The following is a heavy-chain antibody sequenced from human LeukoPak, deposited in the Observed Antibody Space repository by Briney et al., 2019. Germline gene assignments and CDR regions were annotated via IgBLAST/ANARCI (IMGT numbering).Heavy chain of an antibody. Sequence: GGSLRLSCAASGFTFSSYAMSWVRQAPGKGLEWVSAISGSGGSTYYADSVKGRFTISRDNSKNTLYLRMNSLRAEDTAVYYCAKRNSGSYYGTEYFQHWGQGTLVTVSS. CDR3: AKRNSGSYYGTEYFQH. J-gene: IGHJ1*01. D-gene: IGHD1-26*01. CDR1: GFTFSSYA. V-gene: IGHV3-23*01. CDR2: ISGSGGST.